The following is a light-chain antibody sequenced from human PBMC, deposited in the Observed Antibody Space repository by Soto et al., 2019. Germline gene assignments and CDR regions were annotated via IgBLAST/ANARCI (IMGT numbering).Light chain of an antibody. CDR1: QGISSY. V-gene: IGKV1-9*01. CDR3: QQLNTYPIT. J-gene: IGKJ5*01. Sequence: IPLTPSPSSLSASVGDSVTITCRASQGISSYLAWYQQKPGNAPKLLIYAASTLQSGVPSRFSGSRSGTDFTLTIRSLQPEDFANYYCQQLNTYPITFGQGKRLEIK. CDR2: AAS.